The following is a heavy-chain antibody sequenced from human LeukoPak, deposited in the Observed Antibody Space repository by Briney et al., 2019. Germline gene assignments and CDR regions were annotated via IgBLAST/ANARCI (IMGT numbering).Heavy chain of an antibody. J-gene: IGHJ3*01. Sequence: SETLSLTCTVSGGSIISYYWSWIRQPPGKGLEWIGYIFYSGSTNYNPSLKSRVTISVDTSKNQFSLRLSSVTAADTAVYYCAGIVPSAAFDYWGQGTMVTVSS. CDR3: AGIVPSAAFDY. CDR1: GGSIISYY. CDR2: IFYSGST. D-gene: IGHD1-26*01. V-gene: IGHV4-59*01.